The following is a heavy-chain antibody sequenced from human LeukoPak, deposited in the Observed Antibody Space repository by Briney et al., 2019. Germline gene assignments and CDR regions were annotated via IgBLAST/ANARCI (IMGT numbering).Heavy chain of an antibody. V-gene: IGHV1-18*01. J-gene: IGHJ5*02. CDR1: GYTFTSYG. Sequence: ASVKVSCKASGYTFTSYGISWVRQAPGQGLEWVGWINAYNGNTNCAQKLQGRVTMTTYTSTSTAYMELRSLRSDDTAVYYSARDLGRPYYYDSSGYNWFDPWGQGTLVTVSS. D-gene: IGHD3-22*01. CDR3: ARDLGRPYYYDSSGYNWFDP. CDR2: INAYNGNT.